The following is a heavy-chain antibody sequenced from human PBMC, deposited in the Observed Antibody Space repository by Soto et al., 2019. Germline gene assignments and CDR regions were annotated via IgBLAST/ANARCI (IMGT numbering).Heavy chain of an antibody. D-gene: IGHD4-4*01. CDR3: ARGPTVHEYYYYYYMDV. CDR2: INHSGST. V-gene: IGHV4-34*01. J-gene: IGHJ6*03. Sequence: ETLSLTCAVYGGSFSGYYWSWIRQPPGKGLEWIGEINHSGSTNYNPSLKSRVTISVDTSKNQFSLKLSSVTAADTAVYYCARGPTVHEYYYYYYMDVWGKGTTVTVSS. CDR1: GGSFSGYY.